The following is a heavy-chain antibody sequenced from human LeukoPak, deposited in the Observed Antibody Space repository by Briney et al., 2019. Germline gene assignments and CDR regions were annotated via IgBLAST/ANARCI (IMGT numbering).Heavy chain of an antibody. CDR2: INQDGSEE. CDR1: GFTFSTYW. CDR3: ARGGRWYFDY. J-gene: IGHJ4*02. Sequence: GGSLRLSCAASGFTFSTYWMSWVRQAPGKGLEWVARINQDGSEEYYVDSVKGRFTISRDNAKYSLYLQMNSLRAEDTAVYYCARGGRWYFDYWAQGTLVTVSS. D-gene: IGHD4-23*01. V-gene: IGHV3-7*01.